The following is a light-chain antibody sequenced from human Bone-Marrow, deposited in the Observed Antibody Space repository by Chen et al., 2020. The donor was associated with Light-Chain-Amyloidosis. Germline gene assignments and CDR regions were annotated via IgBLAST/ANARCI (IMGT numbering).Light chain of an antibody. J-gene: IGLJ2*01. CDR2: RDT. V-gene: IGLV3-25*03. CDR3: QSADSSGTYEVI. CDR1: KLPTKY. Sequence: SDDLTQPPSVSVSSGQTARFTCSGDKLPTKYAYWYQQKPGQAPVLVIHRDTERPSGISERFSGSSSGTTATLTISGVQAEDEADYHCQSADSSGTYEVIFGGGTKLTVL.